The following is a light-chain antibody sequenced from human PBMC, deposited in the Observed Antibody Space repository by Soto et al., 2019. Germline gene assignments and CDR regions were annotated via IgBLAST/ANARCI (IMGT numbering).Light chain of an antibody. CDR2: GNS. J-gene: IGLJ1*01. V-gene: IGLV1-40*01. Sequence: QSVLTQPPSVSGAPGQRVTISCTGSSSNIGAGYDVHWYQQLPGTAPKLLIYGNSNRPSGVPDRFSGSKSGTSASLAITGLQAEDEADYYCQSYDSSLSYSYVSGTGTKVTVL. CDR3: QSYDSSLSYSYV. CDR1: SSNIGAGYD.